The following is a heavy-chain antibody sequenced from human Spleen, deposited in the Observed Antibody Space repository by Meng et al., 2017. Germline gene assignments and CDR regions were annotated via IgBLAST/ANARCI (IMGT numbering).Heavy chain of an antibody. V-gene: IGHV3-23*01. CDR2: LSGGGFTT. Sequence: GGSLRLSCAASGFSFSSYAMSWVRHAPGKGLEWVSALSGGGFTTYYADSVKGRFTISRHNSKNTLYLQMNSLRAEDTAIYYCARGGVEGYYYNGMDVWGQGTTVTVSS. D-gene: IGHD3-10*01. CDR3: ARGGVEGYYYNGMDV. J-gene: IGHJ6*02. CDR1: GFSFSSYA.